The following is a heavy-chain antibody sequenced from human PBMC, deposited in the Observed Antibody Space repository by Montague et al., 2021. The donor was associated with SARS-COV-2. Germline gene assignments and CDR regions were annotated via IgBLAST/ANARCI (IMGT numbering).Heavy chain of an antibody. CDR1: GGSFSDYY. CDR2: INHRGTS. J-gene: IGHJ4*02. Sequence: SETLSLTCAVYGGSFSDYYWGWIRQPPGKGLEWIGEINHRGTSNYNPSLRSRVSISVDTSKNQFSLYLSSVTAADTAVYYCARGRQHFNMIVVVMTGGEYYFDYWGQGPLVDVSS. CDR3: ARGRQHFNMIVVVMTGGEYYFDY. D-gene: IGHD3-22*01. V-gene: IGHV4-34*01.